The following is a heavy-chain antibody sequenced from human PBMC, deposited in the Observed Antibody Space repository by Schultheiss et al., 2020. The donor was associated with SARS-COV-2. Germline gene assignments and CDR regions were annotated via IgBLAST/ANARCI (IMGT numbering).Heavy chain of an antibody. V-gene: IGHV3-15*01. J-gene: IGHJ6*02. Sequence: GESLKISCAASGFTFSSYAMHWVRQAPGKGLEWVGRIKSKIDGGTTDYAAPVKGRFTISRDDSKNTLYLQMNSLKTEDTAVYYCARDLVTPGVEGLDYYYGMDVWGQGTTVTVSS. CDR2: IKSKIDGGTT. CDR1: GFTFSSYA. D-gene: IGHD4-23*01. CDR3: ARDLVTPGVEGLDYYYGMDV.